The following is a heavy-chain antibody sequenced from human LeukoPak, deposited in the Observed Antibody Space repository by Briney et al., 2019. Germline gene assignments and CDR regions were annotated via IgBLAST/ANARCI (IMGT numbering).Heavy chain of an antibody. CDR3: AGPGDYFDY. J-gene: IGHJ4*02. Sequence: GGSLRLSCAASGFSFGSYGIHWVRQAPGKGLEWVAVISHEGSSQYYADSVKGRFTISRDNSKNTLYLQMNSLRAEDTAVYYCAGPGDYFDYWGQGTLVTVSS. CDR1: GFSFGSYG. V-gene: IGHV3-30*03. CDR2: ISHEGSSQ.